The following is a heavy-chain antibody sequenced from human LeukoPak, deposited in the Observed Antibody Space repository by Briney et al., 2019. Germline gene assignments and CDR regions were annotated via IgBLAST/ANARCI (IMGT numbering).Heavy chain of an antibody. CDR2: IIPILGIA. V-gene: IGHV1-69*02. Sequence: ASVKVSCKASGGTFSSYTISWVRQAPGQGHEWMGRIIPILGIANYAQKFQGRVTITADKSTSTAYMELSSLRSEDTAVYYCARGGVAAAGTYFQHWGQGTLVTVSS. CDR3: ARGGVAAAGTYFQH. D-gene: IGHD6-13*01. CDR1: GGTFSSYT. J-gene: IGHJ1*01.